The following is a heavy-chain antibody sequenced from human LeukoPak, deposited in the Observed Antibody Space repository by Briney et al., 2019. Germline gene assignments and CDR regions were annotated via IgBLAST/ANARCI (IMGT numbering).Heavy chain of an antibody. CDR1: GFTFSSYE. CDR2: ISSSGSTI. Sequence: GGSLRLSCAASGFTFSSYEMNWVRQAPGKGLEWVSYISSSGSTIYYADSVKGRFTISRDNSKNTLYLQMNSLRAEDTAVYYCARAPPSSSWYRSGAEEYYFDYWGQGTLVTVSS. J-gene: IGHJ4*02. CDR3: ARAPPSSSWYRSGAEEYYFDY. D-gene: IGHD6-13*01. V-gene: IGHV3-48*03.